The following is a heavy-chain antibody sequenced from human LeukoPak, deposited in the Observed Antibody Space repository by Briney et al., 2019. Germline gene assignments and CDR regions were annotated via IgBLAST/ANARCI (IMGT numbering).Heavy chain of an antibody. V-gene: IGHV5-51*01. CDR2: IFPHDSDT. CDR3: GRYGIRGCTKGNCYTSYFYYGMDV. J-gene: IGHJ6*01. CDR1: GYSFMDYW. D-gene: IGHD2-2*02. Sequence: GESLKISCKGSGYSFMDYWIGWVRQMPGKGPEWMGNIFPHDSDTKYNPSFQGQVTISVDKSISTAYVQWSSLKASDTAIYYCGRYGIRGCTKGNCYTSYFYYGMDVWGQGTTVTVSS.